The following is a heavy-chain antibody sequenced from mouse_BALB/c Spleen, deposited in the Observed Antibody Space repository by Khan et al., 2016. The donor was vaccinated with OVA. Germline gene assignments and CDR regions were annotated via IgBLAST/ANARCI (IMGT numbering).Heavy chain of an antibody. D-gene: IGHD1-1*01. CDR1: GFTFSDYY. V-gene: IGHV5-4*02. CDR3: ARYRDYYGRSYDWYFDV. J-gene: IGHJ1*01. CDR2: ISDGGSYT. Sequence: EVELVESGGGLVKPGGSLKLSCAASGFTFSDYYMYWVRQTPEKRLEWVATISDGGSYTYYPDSVKGRFTISSDNAKNNLYLQMSGLKAEDTAMYYCARYRDYYGRSYDWYFDVWGAGTTVTVSS.